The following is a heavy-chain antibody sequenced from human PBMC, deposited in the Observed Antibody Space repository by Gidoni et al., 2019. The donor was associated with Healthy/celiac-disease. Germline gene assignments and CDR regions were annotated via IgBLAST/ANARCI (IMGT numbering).Heavy chain of an antibody. J-gene: IGHJ4*02. CDR3: ARASPLQLERRGDFDY. D-gene: IGHD1-1*01. CDR2: ISSSSSYL. V-gene: IGHV3-21*01. CDR1: GFTFSSYS. Sequence: EVQLVESGGGLVKPGGSLRLSCAASGFTFSSYSMNWVRQAPGKGLEGVSSISSSSSYLYYADSVKGRFTISRDNAKNSLYLQMNSLRAEDTAVYYCARASPLQLERRGDFDYWGQGTLVTVSS.